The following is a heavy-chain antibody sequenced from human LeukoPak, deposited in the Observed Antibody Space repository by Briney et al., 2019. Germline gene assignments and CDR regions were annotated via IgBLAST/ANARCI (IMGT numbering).Heavy chain of an antibody. D-gene: IGHD3-9*01. V-gene: IGHV1-2*02. CDR2: INPNSGGT. CDR1: GYTFTGYY. J-gene: IGHJ5*02. CDR3: ARAAPILVPFPNWFDP. Sequence: VASVKVSCKASGYTFTGYYMHWVRQAPGQGLEWMGWINPNSGGTNYAQKFQGRVTMTRDTSISTAYMELSRLRSDDTAVYYCARAAPILVPFPNWFDPWGQGTLVTVSS.